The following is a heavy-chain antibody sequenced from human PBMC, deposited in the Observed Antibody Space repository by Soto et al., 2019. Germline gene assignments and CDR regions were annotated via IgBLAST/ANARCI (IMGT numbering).Heavy chain of an antibody. J-gene: IGHJ6*03. CDR2: FDPEDGET. CDR3: ARQGRGSLAATPYYYYMDV. Sequence: ASVKVSCKVSGYTLTELSMHWVRQAPGKGLEWMGGFDPEDGETIYAQKFQGRVTMTEDTSTDTAYMELSSLRSEDTAVYYCARQGRGSLAATPYYYYMDVWGKGTTVTVSS. D-gene: IGHD2-15*01. CDR1: GYTLTELS. V-gene: IGHV1-24*01.